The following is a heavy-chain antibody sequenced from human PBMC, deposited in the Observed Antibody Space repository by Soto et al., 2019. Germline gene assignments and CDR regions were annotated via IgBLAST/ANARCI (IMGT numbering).Heavy chain of an antibody. CDR3: ARAVQGIAGTRPWYHYYGMDV. Sequence: ASVKVSCKASGYTFTGYYMHWVRQAPGQGLEWMGWINPNSGGTNYAQKFQGWVTMTRDTSISTAYMELSRLRSDDTAVYYCARAVQGIAGTRPWYHYYGMDVWGQGTTVTVSS. J-gene: IGHJ6*02. CDR1: GYTFTGYY. CDR2: INPNSGGT. D-gene: IGHD6-13*01. V-gene: IGHV1-2*04.